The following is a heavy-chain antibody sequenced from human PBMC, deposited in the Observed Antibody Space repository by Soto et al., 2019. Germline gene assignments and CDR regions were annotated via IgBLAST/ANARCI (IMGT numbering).Heavy chain of an antibody. J-gene: IGHJ3*02. CDR3: AKHRVVVITWAHNDAFDI. D-gene: IGHD3-22*01. V-gene: IGHV3-23*01. CDR1: GFTLSSYA. Sequence: HPGGSLRLSCAASGFTLSSYAMSWVRQAPGKGLEWVSAISGSGGSTYYADSVKGRFTISRDNSKNTLYLQMNSLRAEDTAVYYCAKHRVVVITWAHNDAFDIWGQGTMVTVSS. CDR2: ISGSGGST.